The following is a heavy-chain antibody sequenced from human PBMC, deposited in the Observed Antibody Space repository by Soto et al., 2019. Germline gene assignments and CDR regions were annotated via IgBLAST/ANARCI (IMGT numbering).Heavy chain of an antibody. J-gene: IGHJ3*01. CDR3: ARDYYNGSASYGIEF. CDR1: GYTFTGYY. D-gene: IGHD3-10*01. V-gene: IGHV1-2*04. Sequence: GASVKVSCKASGYTFTGYYIHWVRQAPGQGLEWMGWINPKSGGANIAQKFQDWVTMTRDTSISTTYMELSNLRSNDTAVYYCARDYYNGSASYGIEFWGQGTMVTVSS. CDR2: INPKSGGA.